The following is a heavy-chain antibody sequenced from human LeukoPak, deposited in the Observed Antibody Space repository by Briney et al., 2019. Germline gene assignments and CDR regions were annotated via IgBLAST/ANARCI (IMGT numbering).Heavy chain of an antibody. CDR1: GFTLNTYA. V-gene: IGHV3-30*04. Sequence: PGGSLRLSCAASGFTLNTYAMHWARPNPGNGLEWVAAISQEGHKTYSADSVKGRFTIYRESSKTTLYWQMDSLRAEDTAVYYCARGEREHSGYDVDYWGQGTLVTVSS. J-gene: IGHJ4*02. CDR2: ISQEGHKT. CDR3: ARGEREHSGYDVDY. D-gene: IGHD5-12*01.